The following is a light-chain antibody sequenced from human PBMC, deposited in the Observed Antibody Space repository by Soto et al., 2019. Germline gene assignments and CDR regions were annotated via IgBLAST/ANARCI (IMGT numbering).Light chain of an antibody. CDR1: QNISKF. V-gene: IGKV1-33*01. CDR3: HKYDDIPYT. CDR2: DAS. Sequence: DIQMTQSPSSLSASVGDKVTITCQTSQNISKFLSWYQQRPGKAPNLLISDASNLEAGVPSRFSGRGSVPHFTFMISSLQPEDSATYFCHKYDDIPYTFGQGT. J-gene: IGKJ2*01.